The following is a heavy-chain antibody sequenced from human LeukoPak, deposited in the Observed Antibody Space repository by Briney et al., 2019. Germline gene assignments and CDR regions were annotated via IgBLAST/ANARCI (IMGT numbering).Heavy chain of an antibody. V-gene: IGHV1-46*01. J-gene: IGHJ4*02. CDR2: INPSGGST. Sequence: ASVKVSCKASGYIFTNYYMHWVRPAPGQGLEWMGTINPSGGSTTYAQKFQGRVTKTRDTSTSTVYMELSSLRSEDTAVYYCARDHGSAYYRAPRHWGQGTLVTVSS. D-gene: IGHD3-10*01. CDR3: ARDHGSAYYRAPRH. CDR1: GYIFTNYY.